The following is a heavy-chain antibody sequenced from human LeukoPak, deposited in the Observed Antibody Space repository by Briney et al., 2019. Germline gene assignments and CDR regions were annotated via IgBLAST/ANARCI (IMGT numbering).Heavy chain of an antibody. D-gene: IGHD3-3*01. CDR3: ARESPYYDFWSGYIY. CDR2: IIPIFGTA. J-gene: IGHJ4*02. V-gene: IGHV1-69*01. CDR1: GGTFSSYA. Sequence: SVKVSCMASGGTFSSYAISWVRQAPGQGLEWMGGIIPIFGTANYAQKFQGRVTITADESTSTAYMELSSLRSEDTAVYYCARESPYYDFWSGYIYWGQGTLVTVSS.